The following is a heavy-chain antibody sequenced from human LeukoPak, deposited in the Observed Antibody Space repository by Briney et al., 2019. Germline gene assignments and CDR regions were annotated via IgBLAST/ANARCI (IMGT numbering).Heavy chain of an antibody. V-gene: IGHV3-30*02. CDR1: GFTFSSYG. J-gene: IGHJ6*03. CDR2: IRYDGSNK. CDR3: AKAPARPDYYYYMDV. Sequence: GGSLRLSCAASGFTFSSYGMHWVRQAPGKGLEWVAFIRYDGSNKYYADSVKGRFTISRDNAKNSLYLQMNSLRAEDTALYYCAKAPARPDYYYYMDVWGKGTTVTVSS. D-gene: IGHD6-6*01.